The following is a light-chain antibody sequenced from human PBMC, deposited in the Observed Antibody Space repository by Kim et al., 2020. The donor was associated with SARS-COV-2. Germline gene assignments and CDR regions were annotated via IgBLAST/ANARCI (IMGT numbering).Light chain of an antibody. CDR2: DVT. J-gene: IGLJ2*01. V-gene: IGLV2-8*01. CDR3: SSYAGSNNGV. Sequence: GQSVTISCTGSSSDIASYDYVSWYQQYPGKAPKLIICDVTKRPSGVPDRFSGSKSANTASLTVSGLQAEDEADYYCSSYAGSNNGVFGGGTQLTVL. CDR1: SSDIASYDY.